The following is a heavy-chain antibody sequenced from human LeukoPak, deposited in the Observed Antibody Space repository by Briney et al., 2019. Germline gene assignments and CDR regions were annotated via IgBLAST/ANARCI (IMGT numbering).Heavy chain of an antibody. CDR1: GFTFSKYW. V-gene: IGHV3-7*03. CDR2: IKQDGSEK. CDR3: VSSVLWFGSN. J-gene: IGHJ4*02. Sequence: GGSLRLSCAASGFTFSKYWMSWVRQAPGKGLEWVANIKQDGSEKYYVDSVKGRFTISRDNAKNSLYLQMNSLRAEDTAVYYCVSSVLWFGSNWGQGTLVTVSS. D-gene: IGHD3-10*01.